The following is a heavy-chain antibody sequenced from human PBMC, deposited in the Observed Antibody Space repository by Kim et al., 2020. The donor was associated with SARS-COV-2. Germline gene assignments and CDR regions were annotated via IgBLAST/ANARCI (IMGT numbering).Heavy chain of an antibody. Sequence: ADSVKGRFTIARETAKNSLYLQMNSLRDEDTAVYYCARAGGGGTLAAFDIWGQGTMVTVSS. J-gene: IGHJ3*02. V-gene: IGHV3-48*02. D-gene: IGHD2-15*01. CDR3: ARAGGGGTLAAFDI.